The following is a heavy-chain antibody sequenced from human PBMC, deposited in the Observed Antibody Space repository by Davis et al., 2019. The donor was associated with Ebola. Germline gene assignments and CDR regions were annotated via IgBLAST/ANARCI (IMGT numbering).Heavy chain of an antibody. CDR1: GFTLNTYA. J-gene: IGHJ3*02. D-gene: IGHD5-12*01. V-gene: IGHV1-46*03. Sequence: AASVKVSCKASGFTLNTYAINWVRQAPGQGLEWMGMINPNDGRTIYAQKFQGRVTVTRDTSTTTVYMDLSSLRSEDTALYYCTTPGGQDSGYDVFDIWGQGTMVTVSS. CDR3: TTPGGQDSGYDVFDI. CDR2: INPNDGRT.